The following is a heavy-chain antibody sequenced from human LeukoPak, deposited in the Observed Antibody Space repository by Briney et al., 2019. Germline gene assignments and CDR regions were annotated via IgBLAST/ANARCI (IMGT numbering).Heavy chain of an antibody. J-gene: IGHJ3*01. V-gene: IGHV1-69*04. CDR2: IIPILGIA. D-gene: IGHD3-22*01. CDR1: GGTFSSYA. Sequence: GASVKVSCKASGGTFSSYAISWVRQAPGQGLEWMGRIIPILGIANNAQKFQGRVTIIADKSTRTAYMELSSLRSEDTAVYFCAGFEGSGYLTGHDAFDLWGQGTMVIVSS. CDR3: AGFEGSGYLTGHDAFDL.